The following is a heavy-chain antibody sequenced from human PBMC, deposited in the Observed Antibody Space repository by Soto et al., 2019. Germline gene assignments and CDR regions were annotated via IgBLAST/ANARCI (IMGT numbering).Heavy chain of an antibody. CDR1: RYSFTTYA. CDR2: INAGNGDT. Sequence: ASVKVSCKASRYSFTTYALHWVRQAPGQRLEWMGWINAGNGDTKYSQQFQGRVTMTTDTSTSTAYMELRSLRSDDTAMYFCAIYHLELFRFDYWGQGTLVTVSS. V-gene: IGHV1-3*01. CDR3: AIYHLELFRFDY. J-gene: IGHJ4*02. D-gene: IGHD2-2*01.